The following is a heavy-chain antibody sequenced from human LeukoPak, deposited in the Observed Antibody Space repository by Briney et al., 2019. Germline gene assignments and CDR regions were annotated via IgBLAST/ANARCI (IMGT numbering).Heavy chain of an antibody. D-gene: IGHD6-19*01. CDR2: FDPENNKM. V-gene: IGHV1-24*01. J-gene: IGHJ4*02. CDR1: VYSLSDLS. Sequence: GSSVTVSCMISVYSLSDLSIHWVREAPGEGLDGMGGFDPENNKMVYSQKFQGRVTMTEGTSADTAYMEMSSLRSEDTGVYFCATDRVYRSSGRSWGFFDYWGQGTLVIVSS. CDR3: ATDRVYRSSGRSWGFFDY.